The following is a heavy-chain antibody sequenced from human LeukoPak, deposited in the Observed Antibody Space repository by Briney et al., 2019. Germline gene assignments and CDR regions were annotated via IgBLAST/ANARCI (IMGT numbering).Heavy chain of an antibody. Sequence: ASVKVSCKAPGYTFTGYYMHWVRQAPGQGLEWMGWINPNTGGTNYAQKFQGRVTMTRDTSIRTAYMELSRLRSDDTAVYHCARVQISGTNAFDYWGQGTLVTVSS. CDR1: GYTFTGYY. V-gene: IGHV1-2*02. CDR3: ARVQISGTNAFDY. CDR2: INPNTGGT. D-gene: IGHD1-7*01. J-gene: IGHJ4*02.